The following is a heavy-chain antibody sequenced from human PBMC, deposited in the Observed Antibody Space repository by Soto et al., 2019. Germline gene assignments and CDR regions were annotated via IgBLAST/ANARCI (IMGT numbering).Heavy chain of an antibody. V-gene: IGHV3-48*03. CDR1: GFTFSSFE. J-gene: IGHJ4*02. CDR2: IGRSGETI. D-gene: IGHD6-6*01. Sequence: GGSLRLSCVGSGFTFSSFEMNWVRQTPGKGLEWLSYIGRSGETIYYADSVKGRFTISRDNAKSSLFLQMNGLRDGDTGIYYCARDSRGGAARRPTFYYWGRGTLVTVSS. CDR3: ARDSRGGAARRPTFYY.